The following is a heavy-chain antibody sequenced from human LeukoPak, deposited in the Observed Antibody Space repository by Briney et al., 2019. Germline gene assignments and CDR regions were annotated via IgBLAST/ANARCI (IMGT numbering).Heavy chain of an antibody. CDR3: ARDESHTRILDY. CDR2: IIPILGRA. D-gene: IGHD2/OR15-2a*01. CDR1: GGTFSSHT. V-gene: IGHV1-69*08. Sequence: SVKVSCKASGGTFSSHTIGWVRQAPGQGLEWMGRIIPILGRATYAQKFQGRVTITANKSTRTAYMELSSLRSEDTAVYYCARDESHTRILDYWGQGTLVTVSS. J-gene: IGHJ4*02.